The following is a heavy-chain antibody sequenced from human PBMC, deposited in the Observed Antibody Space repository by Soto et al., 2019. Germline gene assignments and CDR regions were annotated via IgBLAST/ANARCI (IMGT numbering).Heavy chain of an antibody. CDR2: VSGDGSST. J-gene: IGHJ4*02. CDR1: GCIFSSSW. D-gene: IGHD5-12*01. CDR3: PMPLQGRGYTGFDLGV. V-gene: IGHV3-74*01. Sequence: RGSLILSCAASGCIFSSSWMHWVLQAPGKGLVWVSRVSGDGSSTNYADSVKGRFTISRDNAKNTLYLQMDSLRAEDAAVYYCPMPLQGRGYTGFDLGVGGQGTMVSVSS.